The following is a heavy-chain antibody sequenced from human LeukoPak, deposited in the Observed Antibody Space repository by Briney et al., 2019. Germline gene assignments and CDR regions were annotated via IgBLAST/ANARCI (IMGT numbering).Heavy chain of an antibody. CDR1: GCSFSSYW. Sequence: PGGSVRLSCAASGCSFSSYWMHWVRQAPGKGLVWVASIQYDGSTTNYADSVKGRFTISRDNAKKTLYVQMNSLRAEDTAVYYCARALVAGVTLNALDIWGQGTMVTVSS. CDR3: ARALVAGVTLNALDI. D-gene: IGHD2-15*01. V-gene: IGHV3-74*01. CDR2: IQYDGSTT. J-gene: IGHJ3*02.